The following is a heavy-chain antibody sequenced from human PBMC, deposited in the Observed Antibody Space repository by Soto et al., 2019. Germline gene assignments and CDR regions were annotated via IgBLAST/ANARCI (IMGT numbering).Heavy chain of an antibody. CDR3: AALLGYGDYFYYYGMDV. J-gene: IGHJ6*02. Sequence: QVQLVESGGGVVQPGRSLRLSCAASGFTFSSYGMHWVRQAPGKGLEWVAVIWYDGSNKYYADSVKGRFTISRDNSKNTRYRQMNSLRAEDTAVYYCAALLGYGDYFYYYGMDVWGQGTTVTVSS. CDR1: GFTFSSYG. D-gene: IGHD4-17*01. V-gene: IGHV3-33*01. CDR2: IWYDGSNK.